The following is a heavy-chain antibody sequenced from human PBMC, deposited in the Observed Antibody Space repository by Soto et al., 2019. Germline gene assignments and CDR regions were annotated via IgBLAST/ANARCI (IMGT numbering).Heavy chain of an antibody. CDR1: GFTFTTYA. V-gene: IGHV3-9*01. Sequence: GGSLRLSCAASGFTFTTYAMSWVRQAPGKGLEWVSGISWNSETIDYADSVKGRFTISRDNAKSSLFLQMNSLRPDDTALYYCAKDMKWGGMTTIHYFDSWGQGTLVTVSS. CDR2: ISWNSETI. D-gene: IGHD4-17*01. J-gene: IGHJ4*02. CDR3: AKDMKWGGMTTIHYFDS.